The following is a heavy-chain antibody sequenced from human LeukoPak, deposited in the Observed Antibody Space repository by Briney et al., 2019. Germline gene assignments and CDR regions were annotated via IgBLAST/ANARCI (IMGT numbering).Heavy chain of an antibody. J-gene: IGHJ5*02. CDR1: GYTLTELS. CDR3: TRLGGYGLHNWFDP. CDR2: FDPEDGET. Sequence: ASVKVSCKVSGYTLTELSMHWVRLAPGKGLEWMGGFDPEDGETIYAQKFQGRVTMTEDTSTDTAYMELSSLRSEDTAVYYCTRLGGYGLHNWFDPWGQGTLVTVSS. V-gene: IGHV1-24*01. D-gene: IGHD5-18*01.